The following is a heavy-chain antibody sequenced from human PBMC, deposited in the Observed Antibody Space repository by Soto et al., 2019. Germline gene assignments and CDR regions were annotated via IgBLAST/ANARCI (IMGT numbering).Heavy chain of an antibody. CDR2: ISGSGGST. CDR3: AKDRRIPLTSYYDYGMDV. Sequence: EVQLLESGGGLVQPGGSLRLSCAASGFTFSSYAMSWVRQAPGKGLEWVSAISGSGGSTYYADSVKGRFTISRDNSKNTLYLQMNSLRAEDTAVYYCAKDRRIPLTSYYDYGMDVGGQGTTVTVSS. J-gene: IGHJ6*02. D-gene: IGHD2-2*01. CDR1: GFTFSSYA. V-gene: IGHV3-23*01.